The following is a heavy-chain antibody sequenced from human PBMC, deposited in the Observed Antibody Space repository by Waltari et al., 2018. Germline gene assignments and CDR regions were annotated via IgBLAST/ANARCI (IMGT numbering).Heavy chain of an antibody. Sequence: QVQLQESGPGLVKPSQTLSLTCTVSGGSISSGSYYWSWIRQPAGKGLEWIGRIYTSGSTNYNPSHKSRVTISVDTSKNQFSLKLSSVTAADTAVYYCARQSGGLPVDYWGQGTLVTVSS. D-gene: IGHD2-21*02. CDR3: ARQSGGLPVDY. CDR1: GGSISSGSYY. J-gene: IGHJ4*02. V-gene: IGHV4-61*02. CDR2: IYTSGST.